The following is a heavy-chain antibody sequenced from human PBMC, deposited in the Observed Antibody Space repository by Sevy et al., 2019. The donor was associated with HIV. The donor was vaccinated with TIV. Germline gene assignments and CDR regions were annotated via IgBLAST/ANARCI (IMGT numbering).Heavy chain of an antibody. CDR3: TRGRIAVSGRRFNWLDP. CDR2: IRAEAYGGTP. J-gene: IGHJ5*02. D-gene: IGHD6-19*01. Sequence: GGCLRLSCTTSGFTFGDFAMSWFRQAPGKGLERVGFIRAEAYGGTPEHAASVKGRFTISRDDSKSIAYLQMDSLETEDIAVYYCTRGRIAVSGRRFNWLDPWGQGTQVAVSS. CDR1: GFTFGDFA. V-gene: IGHV3-49*03.